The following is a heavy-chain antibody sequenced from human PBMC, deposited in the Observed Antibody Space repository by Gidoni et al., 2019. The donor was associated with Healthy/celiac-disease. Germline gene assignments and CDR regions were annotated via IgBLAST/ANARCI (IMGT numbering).Heavy chain of an antibody. Sequence: QVQLQPWGAGLLKPSETLFLTCAFFGGSFSCYYWSWIRQPPGKGLEWICEINYSGSTNYKPSLKSRVTISVDTSKNQFSMKLISVTAADTAVYYCARGLVVVVPAAIKVYGMDVWGQGTTVTVSS. CDR2: INYSGST. D-gene: IGHD2-2*01. CDR3: ARGLVVVVPAAIKVYGMDV. J-gene: IGHJ6*02. V-gene: IGHV4-34*01. CDR1: GGSFSCYY.